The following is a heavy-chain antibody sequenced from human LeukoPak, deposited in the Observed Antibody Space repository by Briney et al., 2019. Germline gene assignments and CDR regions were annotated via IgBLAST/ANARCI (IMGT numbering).Heavy chain of an antibody. CDR1: GGSISNYY. Sequence: SETLSLTCTVSGGSISNYYWSWIRQSPGKGLEWIGYIYYSGSTNYNPSLKSRVTISVDRSKNQFSLKLSSVTAADTAVYYCARTEESGYSYRYFGYYYYMDVWGKGTTVTVSS. J-gene: IGHJ6*03. D-gene: IGHD5-18*01. CDR2: IYYSGST. CDR3: ARTEESGYSYRYFGYYYYMDV. V-gene: IGHV4-59*01.